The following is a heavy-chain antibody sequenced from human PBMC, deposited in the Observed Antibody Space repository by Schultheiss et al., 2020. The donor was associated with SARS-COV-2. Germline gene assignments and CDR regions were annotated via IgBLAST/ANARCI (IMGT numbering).Heavy chain of an antibody. CDR1: GGSFSGYY. V-gene: IGHV4-59*01. J-gene: IGHJ5*02. D-gene: IGHD6-19*01. Sequence: SETLSLTCAVYGGSFSGYYWSWIRQPPGKGLEWIGYIYYNGSTNYNPSLKRRVTMSVATSKNQFSLILNSVTAADTAVYYCARPKQWLVLWGWFDPWGQGTLVTVSS. CDR3: ARPKQWLVLWGWFDP. CDR2: IYYNGST.